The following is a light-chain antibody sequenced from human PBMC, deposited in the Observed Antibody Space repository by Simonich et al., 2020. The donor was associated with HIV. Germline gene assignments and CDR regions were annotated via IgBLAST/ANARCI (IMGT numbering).Light chain of an antibody. Sequence: DIVMTQSPLSLPVTPGEPASISCRPSQSLLSRNGLNYLDWYLRKPGQSPKLRIYLGSNRASGVPDRVSGSGSGTDFTLKISRVEAEDVGVYYCMQTLQTPFTFGPGTKVDIK. V-gene: IGKV2-28*01. CDR2: LGS. J-gene: IGKJ3*01. CDR3: MQTLQTPFT. CDR1: QSLLSRNGLNY.